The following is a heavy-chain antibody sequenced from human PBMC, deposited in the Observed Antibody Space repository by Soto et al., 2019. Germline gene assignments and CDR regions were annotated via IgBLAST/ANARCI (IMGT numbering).Heavy chain of an antibody. J-gene: IGHJ6*02. CDR2: IYYSGST. CDR1: GGSISSSSYY. Sequence: SETLSLTCTVSGGSISSSSYYWGWIRQPPGKGLEWIGSIYYSGSTYYNPSLKSRVTISVDTSKNQFSLKLSSVTAADTAVYYCARHGGTAPYYYYYYGMDVWGQGTTVTVSS. V-gene: IGHV4-39*01. D-gene: IGHD3-16*01. CDR3: ARHGGTAPYYYYYYGMDV.